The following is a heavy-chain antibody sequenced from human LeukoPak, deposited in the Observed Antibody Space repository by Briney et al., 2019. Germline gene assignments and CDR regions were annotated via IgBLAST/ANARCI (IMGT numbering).Heavy chain of an antibody. CDR1: GFTFSSYA. CDR2: ISGSGGST. J-gene: IGHJ5*02. V-gene: IGHV3-23*01. CDR3: AKETGTLLWFGELLAPETYNWFDP. Sequence: GGSLRLSCAASGFTFSSYAMSWVRQAPGKGLEWVSAISGSGGSTYYADSVKGRFTISRDNSKNTLYLQMNSLRAEDTAVYYCAKETGTLLWFGELLAPETYNWFDPWGQGTLVTVSS. D-gene: IGHD3-10*01.